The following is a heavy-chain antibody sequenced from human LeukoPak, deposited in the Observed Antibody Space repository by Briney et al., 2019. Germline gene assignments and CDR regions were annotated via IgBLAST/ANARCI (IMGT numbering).Heavy chain of an antibody. Sequence: SETLSLTCTVSGYSISTGYYWDWIRQPPGKGLEWIGTFYHGGSTYYNPSLKSRVTISVDTSKNQFSLNLTSVTAADTAVYYCARVRAVTATRVYYYMDVWGKGTTVTVSS. CDR2: FYHGGST. CDR3: ARVRAVTATRVYYYMDV. J-gene: IGHJ6*03. CDR1: GYSISTGYY. V-gene: IGHV4-38-2*02. D-gene: IGHD2-15*01.